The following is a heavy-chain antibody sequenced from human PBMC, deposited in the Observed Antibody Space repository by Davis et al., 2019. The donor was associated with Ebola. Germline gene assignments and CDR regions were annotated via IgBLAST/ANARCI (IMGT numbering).Heavy chain of an antibody. J-gene: IGHJ6*04. CDR3: ARGDKLLSYGMDV. CDR1: GFTFSDYY. V-gene: IGHV3-11*06. CDR2: ISSSSSYT. Sequence: GESLKISCAASGFTFSDYYMSWIRQAPGKGLEWVSYISSSSSYTNYADSVKGRFTISRDNAKNTLYLQMNSLRAEDTAVYYCARGDKLLSYGMDVWGKGTTVTVSS. D-gene: IGHD2-15*01.